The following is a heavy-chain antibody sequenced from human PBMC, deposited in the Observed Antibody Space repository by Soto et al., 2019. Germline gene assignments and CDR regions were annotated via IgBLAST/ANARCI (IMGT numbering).Heavy chain of an antibody. Sequence: QVQLVESGGGLVKPGGSLRLSCAASGFTFSDYYMSWIRQAPGKGLEWVSYISSSGSTIYYADSVKGRFTIPRDNAKNALDMQMNSLRAEDTAVYYWARGDYDYYYGMDVWGQGTTVTVSS. CDR2: ISSSGSTI. J-gene: IGHJ6*02. CDR1: GFTFSDYY. V-gene: IGHV3-11*01. CDR3: ARGDYDYYYGMDV.